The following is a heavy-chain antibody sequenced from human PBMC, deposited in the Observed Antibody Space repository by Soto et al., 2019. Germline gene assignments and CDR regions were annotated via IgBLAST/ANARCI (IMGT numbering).Heavy chain of an antibody. D-gene: IGHD3-3*01. J-gene: IGHJ4*02. CDR2: ISYDGSNK. V-gene: IGHV3-30*18. CDR1: GFTFSSYG. Sequence: GGSLRLSCAASGFTFSSYGMNWVRQAPGKGLEWVAVISYDGSNKYYADSVKGRFTISRDNSKNTLYLQMNSLRAEDTAVYYCAKDHSVTYYDFWSGYHPLDYWGQGTLVTVSS. CDR3: AKDHSVTYYDFWSGYHPLDY.